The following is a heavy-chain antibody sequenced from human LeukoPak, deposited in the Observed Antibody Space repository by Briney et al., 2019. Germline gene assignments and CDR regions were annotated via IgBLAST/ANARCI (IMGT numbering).Heavy chain of an antibody. J-gene: IGHJ4*02. CDR3: ASGLAAAGTRY. D-gene: IGHD6-13*01. CDR1: GGSFSGYY. V-gene: IGHV4-34*01. Sequence: SETLSLTCAVYGGSFSGYYWSWIRQPPGKGLEWIGEINHSGSTNHNPSLKSRVTISVDTSKNQFSLKLSSVTAADTAVYYCASGLAAAGTRYWGQGTLVTVSS. CDR2: INHSGST.